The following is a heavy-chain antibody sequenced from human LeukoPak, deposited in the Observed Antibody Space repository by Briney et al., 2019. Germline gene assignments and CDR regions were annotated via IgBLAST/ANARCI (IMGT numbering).Heavy chain of an antibody. J-gene: IGHJ6*03. D-gene: IGHD2-15*01. CDR3: ARLFANPPGHCSGGSCYYYYMGV. Sequence: SETLPLTCAVYSGSFSGYNWSWIRQPPGKGLEWIGEINHSGSTNYNPSLKSRVTISVDTSKNQFSLKLSSVTAADTAVYYCARLFANPPGHCSGGSCYYYYMGVWGKGTTVTVSS. V-gene: IGHV4-34*01. CDR1: SGSFSGYN. CDR2: INHSGST.